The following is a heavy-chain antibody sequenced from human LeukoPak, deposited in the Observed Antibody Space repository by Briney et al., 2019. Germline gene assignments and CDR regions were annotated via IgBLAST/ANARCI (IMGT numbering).Heavy chain of an antibody. D-gene: IGHD2-15*01. V-gene: IGHV4-59*01. CDR2: IYYSRST. Sequence: SETLSLTYTVSGDAIRSFYWSWIRQPPGKGLEWIGHIYYSRSTNYNPSLKSRVTISVDMSTNPFSLKMTSVNAADTAVYYCARDPGGSADYWGQGTLVTVSS. CDR1: GDAIRSFY. CDR3: ARDPGGSADY. J-gene: IGHJ4*02.